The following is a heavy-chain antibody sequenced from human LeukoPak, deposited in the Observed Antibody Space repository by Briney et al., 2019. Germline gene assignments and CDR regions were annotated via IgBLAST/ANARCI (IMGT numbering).Heavy chain of an antibody. V-gene: IGHV4-38-2*02. J-gene: IGHJ4*02. D-gene: IGHD3-22*01. Sequence: SETLSLTCTVSGYSISSGYYWGWIRQPPGKGLEWIGSIYHSGSTYYNPSLKSRVTISVDTSKNQFSLKLSSVTAADTAVYYCARGSRGYQDYWGQGTLVTVSS. CDR3: ARGSRGYQDY. CDR2: IYHSGST. CDR1: GYSISSGYY.